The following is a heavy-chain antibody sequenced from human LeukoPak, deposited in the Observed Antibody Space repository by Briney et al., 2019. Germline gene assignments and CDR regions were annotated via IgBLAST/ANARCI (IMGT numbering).Heavy chain of an antibody. Sequence: GGSLRLSCAASGFTFSSYSMNWVRQAPGKGLEWVSSISSSSSYIYYADSVKGRFTISRDNAKNSLYLQMNSLRAEDTAVHYCARAPGPYYDFWSGYQRYYFDYWGQGTLVTVSS. D-gene: IGHD3-3*01. CDR2: ISSSSSYI. CDR1: GFTFSSYS. J-gene: IGHJ4*02. CDR3: ARAPGPYYDFWSGYQRYYFDY. V-gene: IGHV3-21*01.